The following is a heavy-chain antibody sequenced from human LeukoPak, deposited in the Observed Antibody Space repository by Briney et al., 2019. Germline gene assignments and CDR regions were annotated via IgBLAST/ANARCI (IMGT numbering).Heavy chain of an antibody. D-gene: IGHD5-24*01. Sequence: SVKVSCKPSGGTFSSYSISWVRQAPGQGLEWMGGIIPIFGTANYAQKFQGRVTITTDESTSTAYMELSSLRSEDTAVYYCARSRDGYKRYYFDYWGQGTLVTVSS. V-gene: IGHV1-69*05. CDR1: GGTFSSYS. J-gene: IGHJ4*02. CDR2: IIPIFGTA. CDR3: ARSRDGYKRYYFDY.